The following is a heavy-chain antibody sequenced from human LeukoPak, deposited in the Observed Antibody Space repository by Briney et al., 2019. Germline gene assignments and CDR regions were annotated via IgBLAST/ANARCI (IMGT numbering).Heavy chain of an antibody. CDR1: GFTFANYN. Sequence: GESLRLSCAASGFTFANYNFNWVHQAPGKGLEWVSYISSTSSTIYYADSMKGRFTISRDNSKNTLYLQMNSLRAEDTAVYYCAKVVWGYYYGSGSLFYFDYWGQGTLVTVSS. CDR2: ISSTSSTI. V-gene: IGHV3-48*01. CDR3: AKVVWGYYYGSGSLFYFDY. D-gene: IGHD3-10*01. J-gene: IGHJ4*02.